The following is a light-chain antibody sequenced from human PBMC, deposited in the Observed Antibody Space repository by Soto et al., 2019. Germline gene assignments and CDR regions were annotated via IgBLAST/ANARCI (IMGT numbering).Light chain of an antibody. CDR2: GAS. CDR1: QSVSSSY. Sequence: RASQSVSSSYVAWYQQRPGQTPSLLIYGASTRATGIPDRFSGSGSGTHFTLTISRLEPGDFAVYYCQHFGGTTFTFGQGTRLEI. V-gene: IGKV3-20*01. CDR3: QHFGGTTFT. J-gene: IGKJ5*01.